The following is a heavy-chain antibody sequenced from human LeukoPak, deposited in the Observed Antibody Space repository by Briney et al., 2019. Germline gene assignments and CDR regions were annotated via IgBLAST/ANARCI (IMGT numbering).Heavy chain of an antibody. J-gene: IGHJ3*02. CDR2: ISTDNGDT. Sequence: ASVKVSCKSSGYTFTTYGITWVRQAPGQGLEWMGWISTDNGDTNYAQKLQGRVTMTRDTSTSTVYMELSSLRSEDTAVYYCASDSSSWYSAFDIWGQGTMVTVSS. D-gene: IGHD6-13*01. V-gene: IGHV1-18*01. CDR3: ASDSSSWYSAFDI. CDR1: GYTFTTYG.